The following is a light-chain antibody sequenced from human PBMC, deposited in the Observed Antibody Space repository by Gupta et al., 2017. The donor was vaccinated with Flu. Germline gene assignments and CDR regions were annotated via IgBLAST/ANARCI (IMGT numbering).Light chain of an antibody. CDR3: QQDSNSREFT. CDR1: QRVSSY. J-gene: IGKJ3*01. CDR2: DAS. Sequence: EIVLTQSPATLSLSPGDRATLPCRASQRVSSYLAWYQQKPGQAPRLLIYDASNRATGIPARFSGSGSGTDFTLTISSLEPEDFAVYYCQQDSNSREFTFGHGTKVDIK. V-gene: IGKV3-11*01.